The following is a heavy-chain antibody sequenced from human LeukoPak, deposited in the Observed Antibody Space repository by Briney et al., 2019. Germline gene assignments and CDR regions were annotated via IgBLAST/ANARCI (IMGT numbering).Heavy chain of an antibody. CDR3: ARGRGEMATITYCFDY. CDR2: VSGSGGGT. D-gene: IGHD5-24*01. CDR1: GFTFSTYA. V-gene: IGHV3-23*01. J-gene: IGHJ4*02. Sequence: GGSLRLSCAASGFTFSTYAMSWVRQAPGKGLEWVSGVSGSGGGTYYADSVKGRFTISRDNAKNSLYLQMNSLRAEDTAVYYCARGRGEMATITYCFDYRGQGTLVTVSS.